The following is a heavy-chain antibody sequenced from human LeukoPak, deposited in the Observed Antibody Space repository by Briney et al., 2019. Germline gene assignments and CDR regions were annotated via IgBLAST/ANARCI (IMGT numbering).Heavy chain of an antibody. CDR2: ISAYNGNT. V-gene: IGHV1-18*01. Sequence: GASMKVSCKASGYTFTSYGISWVRQAPGQGLEWMGWISAYNGNTNYAQKLQGRVTMTTDTSTSTAYMELRSLRSDDTAVYYCARDRGSIAAAGTNDYWGQGTLVTVSS. D-gene: IGHD6-13*01. CDR1: GYTFTSYG. CDR3: ARDRGSIAAAGTNDY. J-gene: IGHJ4*02.